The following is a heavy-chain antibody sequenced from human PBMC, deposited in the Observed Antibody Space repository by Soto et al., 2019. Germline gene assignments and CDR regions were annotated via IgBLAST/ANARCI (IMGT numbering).Heavy chain of an antibody. J-gene: IGHJ6*02. D-gene: IGHD6-19*01. Sequence: GASVQVSCKASGYTFTGYYMHWVRQAPGQGLEWMGWINPNSGGTNYAQKFQGWVTMTRDTSISTAYMELSRLRSDDTAVYYCARGCAVWGLAVAGRRSPEGYCGMDVWGQGTTVTVSS. V-gene: IGHV1-2*04. CDR2: INPNSGGT. CDR3: ARGCAVWGLAVAGRRSPEGYCGMDV. CDR1: GYTFTGYY.